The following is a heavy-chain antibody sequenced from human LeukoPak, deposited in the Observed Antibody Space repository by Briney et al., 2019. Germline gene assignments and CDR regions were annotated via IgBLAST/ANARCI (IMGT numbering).Heavy chain of an antibody. V-gene: IGHV1-2*02. CDR2: INPNSGGT. D-gene: IGHD1-26*01. J-gene: IGHJ4*02. CDR3: ARNSGSYYGVTDY. CDR1: GYTFTGYY. Sequence: GASVKVSCKASGYTFTGYYMHWVRQAPGQGLEWMGWINPNSGGTNYAQKFQGRVTMTRDTSISTAYMELSRLRSDDTAVYYCARNSGSYYGVTDYWGQGTLVTVPS.